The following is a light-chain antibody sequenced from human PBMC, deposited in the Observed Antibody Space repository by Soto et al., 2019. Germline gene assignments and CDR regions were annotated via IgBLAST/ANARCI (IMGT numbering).Light chain of an antibody. CDR2: AAS. Sequence: DLQMTQSPSSLSASVGDRVTITCRASQSISRYLNWYQQKPGKAPKLLIYAASSLQSGVPSRFSGSGSGTDFTLFISSLQPEDFATYYCQQSYSTPFAFGPGTTVDIK. J-gene: IGKJ3*01. CDR1: QSISRY. V-gene: IGKV1-39*01. CDR3: QQSYSTPFA.